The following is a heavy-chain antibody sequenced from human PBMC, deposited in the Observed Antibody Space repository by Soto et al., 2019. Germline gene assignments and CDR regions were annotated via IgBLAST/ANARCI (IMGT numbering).Heavy chain of an antibody. V-gene: IGHV3-11*06. CDR1: GFTFSDYY. CDR2: ISSSSSYT. CDR3: ARPPPQGFSYYFDY. J-gene: IGHJ4*02. Sequence: GGSLRLSCAASGFTFSDYYMSWIRQAPGKGLEWVSYISSSSSYTNYADSVKGRFTISRDNAKNSLYLQMNSLRAEDTAVYYCARPPPQGFSYYFDYWGQGTLVTVSS.